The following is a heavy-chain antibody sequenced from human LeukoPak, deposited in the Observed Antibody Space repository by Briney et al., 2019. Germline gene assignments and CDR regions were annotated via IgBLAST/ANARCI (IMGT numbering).Heavy chain of an antibody. V-gene: IGHV1-69*13. D-gene: IGHD4-11*01. CDR2: IIPIFGTA. J-gene: IGHJ6*03. CDR1: GGTFSSYA. Sequence: SVKVSCKASGGTFSSYAISWVRQAPGQGLEWMGGIIPIFGTANYAQKFQGRVTITADESTSTAYMELSSLRSEDTAVYYCARGYSNYGAYYYYMDVWGKGTTVTVSS. CDR3: ARGYSNYGAYYYYMDV.